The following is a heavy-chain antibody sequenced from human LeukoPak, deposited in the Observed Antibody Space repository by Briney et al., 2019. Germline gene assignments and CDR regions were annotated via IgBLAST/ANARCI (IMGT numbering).Heavy chain of an antibody. D-gene: IGHD3-10*01. V-gene: IGHV3-48*02. CDR1: GFTFSSYS. Sequence: GGSLRLSCAASGFTFSSYSMIWVRQAPGKGLEWVSSISSSSGSIYYADSVKGRFTISRDNAKSSLYLQMNSLRDEDTAVYYCARGNTAMVRVNFDYWGQGTLVTVSS. J-gene: IGHJ4*02. CDR3: ARGNTAMVRVNFDY. CDR2: ISSSSGSI.